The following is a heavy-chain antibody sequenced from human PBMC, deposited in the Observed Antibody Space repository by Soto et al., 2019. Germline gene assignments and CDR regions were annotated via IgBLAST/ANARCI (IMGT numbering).Heavy chain of an antibody. CDR1: GFRFSTYN. CDR2: ISTTSFTI. D-gene: IGHD2-2*01. J-gene: IGHJ4*01. V-gene: IGHV3-48*02. CDR3: ARDRCYDGTCYSAASA. Sequence: RRLSCAASGFRFSTYNMDWVRQAPGKGPEWIAHISTTSFTIYYADSVKGRFTISRDNDRNSLYLEMNSLRDEDTAVYYCARDRCYDGTCYSAASAWGPRTLVSVFS.